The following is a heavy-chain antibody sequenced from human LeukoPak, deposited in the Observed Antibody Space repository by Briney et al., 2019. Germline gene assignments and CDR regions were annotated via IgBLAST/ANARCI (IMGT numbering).Heavy chain of an antibody. D-gene: IGHD3-22*01. CDR1: GGSISSSSYY. Sequence: SETLSLTCTVSGGSISSSSYYWSWIRQPAGKGLEWIGRIYTSGSTNYNPSLKSRVTMSVDTSKNQFSLKLSSVTAADTAVYYCARDGPRVAYYYDSSGYYKTSDAFDIWGQGTMVTVSS. V-gene: IGHV4-61*02. J-gene: IGHJ3*02. CDR2: IYTSGST. CDR3: ARDGPRVAYYYDSSGYYKTSDAFDI.